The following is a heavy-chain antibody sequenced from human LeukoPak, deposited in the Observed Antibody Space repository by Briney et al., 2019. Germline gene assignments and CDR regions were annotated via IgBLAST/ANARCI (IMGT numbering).Heavy chain of an antibody. CDR3: ASAFGDY. J-gene: IGHJ4*02. CDR2: IYYSGST. CDR1: GCSISSYY. V-gene: IGHV4-59*01. Sequence: SETLSLTCTVSGCSISSYYWSWIRQPPGKGLEWIGYIYYSGSTNYNPSLKSRVTISVDTSKNQFSLKLRSVTAADTAVYYCASAFGDYWGQGILVTVSS. D-gene: IGHD3-10*01.